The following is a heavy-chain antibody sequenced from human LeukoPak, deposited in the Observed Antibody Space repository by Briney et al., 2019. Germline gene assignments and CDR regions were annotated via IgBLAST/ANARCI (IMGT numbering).Heavy chain of an antibody. D-gene: IGHD3-16*01. Sequence: GASVKVSCEASGYTFTGYYMHWVRQAPGQGLEWMGWINPNSGGTNYAQKFQGRVTMTRDTSISTAYMELSRLRSDDTAVYYCARDLGGETEFVFDPWGQGTLVTVSS. CDR3: ARDLGGETEFVFDP. CDR2: INPNSGGT. V-gene: IGHV1-2*02. J-gene: IGHJ5*02. CDR1: GYTFTGYY.